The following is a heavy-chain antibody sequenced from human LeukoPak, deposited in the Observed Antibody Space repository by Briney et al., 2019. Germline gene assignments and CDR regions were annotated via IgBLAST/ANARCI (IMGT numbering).Heavy chain of an antibody. Sequence: PGGSLRLSCAASGFTFSSYSMNWVRQAPGKGLEWVSYISSSGSTIYYADSVKGRFTISRDNAKNSLYLQMNSLRAEDTAVYYCARGIDYDILTGYYDYWGQGTLVTVSS. CDR2: ISSSGSTI. CDR3: ARGIDYDILTGYYDY. CDR1: GFTFSSYS. V-gene: IGHV3-48*04. D-gene: IGHD3-9*01. J-gene: IGHJ4*02.